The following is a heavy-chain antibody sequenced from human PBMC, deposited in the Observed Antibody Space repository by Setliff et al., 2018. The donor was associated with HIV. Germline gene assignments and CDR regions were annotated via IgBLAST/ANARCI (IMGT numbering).Heavy chain of an antibody. J-gene: IGHJ4*02. CDR1: GNTLRELS. D-gene: IGHD6-19*01. CDR3: AGPGIAVAGTRALDY. V-gene: IGHV1-2*06. Sequence: GASVKVSCKVSGNTLRELSMHWVRQAPGEGLEWMGRINPNSGGTNYAQKFQGRVTMTRDTSISTAYMELSRLRSDDTAVYYCAGPGIAVAGTRALDYWGQGTLVTVSS. CDR2: INPNSGGT.